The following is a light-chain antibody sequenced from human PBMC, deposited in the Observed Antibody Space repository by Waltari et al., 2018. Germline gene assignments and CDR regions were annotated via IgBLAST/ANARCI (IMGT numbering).Light chain of an antibody. V-gene: IGLV4-69*01. CDR1: SGHSNNA. J-gene: IGLJ2*01. Sequence: QVVLTQSPSASASLGASVKLTCTLSSGHSNNAIAWTPQQPEKGPRYFMRLNSDGTHNKGDGIPDRFSGSSSGAERYLTISSLQSEDEADYYCQTWGTDFHTFGGGTRLTVL. CDR2: LNSDGTH. CDR3: QTWGTDFHT.